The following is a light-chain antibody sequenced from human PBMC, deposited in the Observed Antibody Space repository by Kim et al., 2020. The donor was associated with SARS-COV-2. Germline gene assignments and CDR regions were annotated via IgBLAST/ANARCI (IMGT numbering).Light chain of an antibody. V-gene: IGKV3-20*01. J-gene: IGKJ1*01. CDR3: QQYETSSWT. CDR1: QTIDMNS. Sequence: STGERVTHSCRASQTIDMNSLAWYQQKPGQAPRLLIDGTITRATGIPDRFRGRGSGTDFTLTISRVEPEDFAVYYCQQYETSSWTFGQGTKVDIK. CDR2: GTI.